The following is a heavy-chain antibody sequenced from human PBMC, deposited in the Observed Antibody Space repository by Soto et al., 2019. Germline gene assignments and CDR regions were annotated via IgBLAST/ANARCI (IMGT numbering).Heavy chain of an antibody. Sequence: GASVKVSCKAPGDTFTSYYMHWVRQAPGHGLEWMGVINPNGGSTRFAQKFQGRVTMTSDTSTSTVYMELRGLTSDDTAVYYCARASARASDYWGQGTLVTVSS. J-gene: IGHJ4*02. CDR1: GDTFTSYY. CDR2: INPNGGST. V-gene: IGHV1-46*01. CDR3: ARASARASDY.